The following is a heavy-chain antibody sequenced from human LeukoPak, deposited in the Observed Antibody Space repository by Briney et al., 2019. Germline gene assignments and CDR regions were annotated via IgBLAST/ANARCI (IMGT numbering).Heavy chain of an antibody. D-gene: IGHD3-3*01. Sequence: ASVKVSCKVSGYTLTELSMHWVRQAPGKGLEWMGGFDPEDGETIYAQKFQGRVTMTEDTSTDTAYMELSSLRSEDTAVYYCATTLRFLEWSHDAFDIWGQGTMDTVSS. J-gene: IGHJ3*02. CDR1: GYTLTELS. V-gene: IGHV1-24*01. CDR3: ATTLRFLEWSHDAFDI. CDR2: FDPEDGET.